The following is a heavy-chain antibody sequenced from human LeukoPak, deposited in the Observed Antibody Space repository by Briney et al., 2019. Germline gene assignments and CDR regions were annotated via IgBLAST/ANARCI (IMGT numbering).Heavy chain of an antibody. V-gene: IGHV3-23*01. CDR1: GFIFNNYV. J-gene: IGHJ4*02. D-gene: IGHD2-21*01. CDR2: ISGDGART. CDR3: AKTVVVITFRFDS. Sequence: GGSLRLSCAASGFIFNNYVMSWVRQAPGKGLEWVSAISGDGARTYYADSVKGRFTISRDNSKNTLDLQMNSLRAEDTAIYYCAKTVVVITFRFDSWGQGSLVTVSS.